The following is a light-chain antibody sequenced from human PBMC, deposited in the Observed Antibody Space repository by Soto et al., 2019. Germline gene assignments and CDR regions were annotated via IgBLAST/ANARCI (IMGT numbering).Light chain of an antibody. Sequence: DIQMTQPPSSGSSSVVYRVTIACRARQAIDSWLAWYQQKPGEAPKLLIFTGSLLHSGVPERFSGSGSGTDFTLTISSLQPEDFAVYYCQQRSNWPQTFGQGTKVDIK. CDR3: QQRSNWPQT. CDR1: QAIDSW. J-gene: IGKJ1*01. V-gene: IGKV1-12*01. CDR2: TGS.